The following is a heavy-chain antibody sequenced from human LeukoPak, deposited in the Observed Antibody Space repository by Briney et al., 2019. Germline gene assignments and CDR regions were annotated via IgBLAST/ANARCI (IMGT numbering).Heavy chain of an antibody. D-gene: IGHD2-21*02. CDR3: ARDEAYCGGDCYSAFDY. V-gene: IGHV3-30-3*01. J-gene: IGHJ4*02. CDR1: GFTFSSYA. Sequence: PGGSLRLSCAASGFTFSSYAMHWVRQAPGKGLEWVAVISYDGSNKYYADSVKGRFTISRDNSKNTLCLQMNSLRAEDTAVYYCARDEAYCGGDCYSAFDYWGQGTLVTVSS. CDR2: ISYDGSNK.